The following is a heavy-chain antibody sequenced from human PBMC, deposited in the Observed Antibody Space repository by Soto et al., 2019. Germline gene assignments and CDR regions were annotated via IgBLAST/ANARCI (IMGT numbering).Heavy chain of an antibody. CDR3: SKENKPFSVYTNWPGP. CDR2: IKYDGSEK. V-gene: IGHV3-7*01. J-gene: IGHJ5*02. Sequence: GGSLRLSCAASGFMVSTYWMTWVRQAPGKGLEWVANIKYDGSEKNYLDSVEGRFTISRDNARNSLYLQMNSLRVGDTAVYFFSKENKPFSVYTNWPGPWGQGTLVTVSS. CDR1: GFMVSTYW. D-gene: IGHD6-19*01.